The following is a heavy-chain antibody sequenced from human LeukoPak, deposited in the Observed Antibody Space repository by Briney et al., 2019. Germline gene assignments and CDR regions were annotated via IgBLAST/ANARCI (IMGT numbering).Heavy chain of an antibody. Sequence: GRSLRLSCAASGFTFSSYAMHWVRQAPGKGLEWVAVISYDGSNKYYADSVKGRFTISRDNSKNTLYLQMNSLRAEDTAVYYCARDPPIAAYGYWGQGTLVTVSS. CDR3: ARDPPIAAYGY. CDR1: GFTFSSYA. V-gene: IGHV3-30*04. CDR2: ISYDGSNK. D-gene: IGHD6-13*01. J-gene: IGHJ4*02.